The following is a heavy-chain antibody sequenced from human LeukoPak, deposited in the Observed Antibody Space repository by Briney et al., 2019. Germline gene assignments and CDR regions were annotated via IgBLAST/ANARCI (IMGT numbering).Heavy chain of an antibody. CDR2: IYYSGST. J-gene: IGHJ6*02. CDR3: ARGLNLPSYGMDV. CDR1: GGSISSYY. Sequence: SETLSLTCTVSGGSISSYYWSWIRQPPGKGLEWIGYIYYSGSTNYNPSLKSRVTISVDTSKNQFSLKLSSVTAADTAVYYCARGLNLPSYGMDVWGQGTTVTVSS. V-gene: IGHV4-59*01. D-gene: IGHD1-14*01.